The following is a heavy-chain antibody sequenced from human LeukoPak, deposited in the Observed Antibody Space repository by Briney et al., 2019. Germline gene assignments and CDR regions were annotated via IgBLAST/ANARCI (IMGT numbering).Heavy chain of an antibody. CDR2: IDSDKGNT. D-gene: IGHD6-19*01. J-gene: IGHJ4*02. CDR1: GYTFTGYY. CDR3: ARGYSNGWYHDY. V-gene: IGHV1-3*03. Sequence: RASVNVSCKASGYTFTGYYMHWVRQAPGQGLEWMGWIDSDKGNTKYSQEFQGRVTFTRDTSASTVYMELSSLRSEDMAIYYCARGYSNGWYHDYWGQGTPVIVSS.